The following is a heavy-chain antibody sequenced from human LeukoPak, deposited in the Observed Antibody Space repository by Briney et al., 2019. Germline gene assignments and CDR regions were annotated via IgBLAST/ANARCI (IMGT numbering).Heavy chain of an antibody. D-gene: IGHD3-10*01. Sequence: GASVKVSCKTTGYXFTAHYIHWVRQAPGQGLEWMGWIYPNSGGTNCAQKFLGSVTMTGDTSINTAFMEIRRLRSDDTAIYYCARGRGTTMVRGVITNYYDLWGRGSLVTVSS. CDR2: IYPNSGGT. CDR3: ARGRGTTMVRGVITNYYDL. V-gene: IGHV1-2*02. J-gene: IGHJ2*01. CDR1: GYXFTAHY.